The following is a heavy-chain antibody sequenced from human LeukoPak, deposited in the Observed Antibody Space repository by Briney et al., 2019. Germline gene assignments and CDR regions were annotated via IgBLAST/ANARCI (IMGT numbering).Heavy chain of an antibody. Sequence: GSLRLSCAASGLTFRKYWMLWVRQAPGKGLESVSRINTDGTVTTYADSVKGRFTVSRDNADNTMFLQMNSVRDEDTAVYYCATKQWLAPPPDSWGEGTPVTVSS. V-gene: IGHV3-74*01. CDR3: ATKQWLAPPPDS. CDR1: GLTFRKYW. CDR2: INTDGTVT. J-gene: IGHJ4*02. D-gene: IGHD6-19*01.